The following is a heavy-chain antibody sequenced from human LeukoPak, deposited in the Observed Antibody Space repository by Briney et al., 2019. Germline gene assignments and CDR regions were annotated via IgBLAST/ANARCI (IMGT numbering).Heavy chain of an antibody. Sequence: GGSLRLSCAASGFTFDDYGMSWVRQAPGKGLEWVSGINWNGGSTGYADSVKGRFTISRDNAKNSLYLQMNSLRAEDTALYHCARGYNSKAYDSSEGARPYDYWGQGTLVTVSS. CDR3: ARGYNSKAYDSSEGARPYDY. J-gene: IGHJ4*02. V-gene: IGHV3-20*01. CDR1: GFTFDDYG. CDR2: INWNGGST. D-gene: IGHD3-22*01.